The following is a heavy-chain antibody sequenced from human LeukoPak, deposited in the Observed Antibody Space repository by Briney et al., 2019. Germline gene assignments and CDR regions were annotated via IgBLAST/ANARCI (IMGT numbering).Heavy chain of an antibody. CDR3: ARSEVVAAQISDY. D-gene: IGHD2-15*01. J-gene: IGHJ4*02. V-gene: IGHV1-69*05. CDR1: GGTFSSYA. Sequence: SVKVSCKASGGTFSSYAIGWVRQAPGQGLEWMGRITPIFGTANYAQKFQGRVTITTDESTSTAYMELSSLRSEDTAVYYCARSEVVAAQISDYWGQGTLVTVSS. CDR2: ITPIFGTA.